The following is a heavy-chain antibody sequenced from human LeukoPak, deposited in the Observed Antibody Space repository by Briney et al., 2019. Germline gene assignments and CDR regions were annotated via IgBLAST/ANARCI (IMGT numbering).Heavy chain of an antibody. D-gene: IGHD5-12*01. V-gene: IGHV3-30*03. CDR1: GFSFSSYW. CDR2: ISNDGNSK. Sequence: GSLRLSCAASGFSFSSYWMNWVRQAPGKGLEWVALISNDGNSKDYADSVKGRFTLSGDNSKTTVYLQMNSLRAEDTAVYYCARDRSGFYSIDQWGQGTLVTVSP. J-gene: IGHJ4*02. CDR3: ARDRSGFYSIDQ.